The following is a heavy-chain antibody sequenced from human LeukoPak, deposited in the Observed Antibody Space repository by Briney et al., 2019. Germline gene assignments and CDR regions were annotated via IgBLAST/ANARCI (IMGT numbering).Heavy chain of an antibody. V-gene: IGHV5-51*01. CDR2: IYPGDSDT. J-gene: IGHJ5*02. CDR3: ARSPHYDILTGYAYNWFDP. Sequence: GESLKISCKGSGYSFTSYWIGWVRQMPGKGLEWMGIIYPGDSDTRYSPSFRGQVTISADKSISTAYLQWSSLKASDTAMYYCARSPHYDILTGYAYNWFDPWGQGTLVTVSS. D-gene: IGHD3-9*01. CDR1: GYSFTSYW.